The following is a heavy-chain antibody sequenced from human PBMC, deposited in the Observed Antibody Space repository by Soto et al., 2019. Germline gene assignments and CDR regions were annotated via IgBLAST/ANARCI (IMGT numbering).Heavy chain of an antibody. Sequence: EVQLVESGGGLVQPGGSLRLSCAASGFTFRSYWMSWVRQAPGKGLEWVANINQDGSEKYYVDSVKGRFTISRDNAKNSMYLEVNRLRGEDTAVYYWARDGVGAGLYLDNWGQGTLVTVSS. CDR1: GFTFRSYW. V-gene: IGHV3-7*01. J-gene: IGHJ4*02. D-gene: IGHD6-19*01. CDR3: ARDGVGAGLYLDN. CDR2: INQDGSEK.